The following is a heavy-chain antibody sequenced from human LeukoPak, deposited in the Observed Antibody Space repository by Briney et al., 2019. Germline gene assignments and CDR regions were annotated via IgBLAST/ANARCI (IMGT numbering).Heavy chain of an antibody. CDR3: ARAKGSYRGVAGPLGMDV. CDR2: IYYSGST. V-gene: IGHV4-31*03. CDR1: GGSISSGGYY. D-gene: IGHD6-19*01. J-gene: IGHJ6*02. Sequence: SSQTLSLTCTVSGGSISSGGYYWSWIRQHPGKGLEWIGYIYYSGSTYYNPSLKSRVTISVDTSKNRFSLKLGSVTAADTAVYYCARAKGSYRGVAGPLGMDVWGQGTTVTVSS.